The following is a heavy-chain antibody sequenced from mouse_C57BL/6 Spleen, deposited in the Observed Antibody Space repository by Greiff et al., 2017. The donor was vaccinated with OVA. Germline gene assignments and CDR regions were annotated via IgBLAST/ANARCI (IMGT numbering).Heavy chain of an antibody. Sequence: EVQLQQSGGGLVQPGGSMKLSCVASGFTFSNYWMNWVRQSPEKGLEWVAQIRLKSDNYATHYAESVKGRFTISRDDSKSSVYLQMNNLRAEDTGIYYCTYGYFDVWGTGTTVTVSS. CDR1: GFTFSNYW. CDR2: IRLKSDNYAT. J-gene: IGHJ1*03. V-gene: IGHV6-3*01. CDR3: TYGYFDV.